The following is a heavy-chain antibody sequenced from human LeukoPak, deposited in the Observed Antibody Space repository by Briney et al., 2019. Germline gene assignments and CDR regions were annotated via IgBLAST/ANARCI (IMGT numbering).Heavy chain of an antibody. CDR3: ARGYHDFSGYWLSYFDY. Sequence: SETLSLTCTGSGGSISSYYWSWIRQPPGKGLECIGYIYYSGSTNYNPSLKSRVTISVDTSKNQFSLQLSSVTAADTAVYYCARGYHDFSGYWLSYFDYWGQGTLVTVSS. V-gene: IGHV4-59*01. J-gene: IGHJ4*02. CDR2: IYYSGST. CDR1: GGSISSYY. D-gene: IGHD3-22*01.